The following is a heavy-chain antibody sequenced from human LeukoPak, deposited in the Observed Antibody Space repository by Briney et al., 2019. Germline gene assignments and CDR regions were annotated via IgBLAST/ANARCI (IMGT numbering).Heavy chain of an antibody. CDR2: ISYDGSNK. CDR1: GFTFSSYG. V-gene: IGHV3-30*03. D-gene: IGHD5-18*01. CDR3: ASGGYSYVYPAHY. J-gene: IGHJ4*02. Sequence: GGSLRLSCAASGFTFSSYGMHWVRQAPGKGPEWVAVISYDGSNKYYADSVKGRFTISRDNSKNTLYLQMNSLRAEDTAVYYCASGGYSYVYPAHYWGQGTLVTVSS.